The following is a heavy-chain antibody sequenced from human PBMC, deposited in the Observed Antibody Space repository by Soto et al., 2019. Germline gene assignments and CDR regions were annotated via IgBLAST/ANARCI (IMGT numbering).Heavy chain of an antibody. J-gene: IGHJ3*01. CDR3: ARDPGRTMIVRQCFDF. D-gene: IGHD3-22*01. Sequence: QVQLVESGGGVVQPGRSLRPSCAASGFTFSDYALHWVRQAPGKGLEWVAVISYDGSNKYYTDSVKGRFTISRDNSNNALYLQMNSRRAEATDLAYCARDPGRTMIVRQCFDFWGQGTMVTVSS. CDR2: ISYDGSNK. V-gene: IGHV3-30-3*01. CDR1: GFTFSDYA.